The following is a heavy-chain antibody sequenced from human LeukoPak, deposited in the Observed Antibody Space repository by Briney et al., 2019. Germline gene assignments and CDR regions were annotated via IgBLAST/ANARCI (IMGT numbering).Heavy chain of an antibody. V-gene: IGHV3-33*01. Sequence: GGSLRLSCAASGFAFSSYGMHWVRQAPGKGLEWVAVIWYDGSNKYYADSVKGRFTISRDNSKNTLYLQMNSLRAEDTAVYYCARDGAYGDYVLDYWGQGTLVTVSS. CDR2: IWYDGSNK. J-gene: IGHJ4*02. D-gene: IGHD4-17*01. CDR1: GFAFSSYG. CDR3: ARDGAYGDYVLDY.